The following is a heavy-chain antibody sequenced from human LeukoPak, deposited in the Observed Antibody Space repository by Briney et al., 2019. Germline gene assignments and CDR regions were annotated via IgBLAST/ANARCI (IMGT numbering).Heavy chain of an antibody. Sequence: SQTLSLTCTVSGGSISSGGYYWSWIRQHPGKGLEWIGYIYYSGSTYYNPSLKSRVTISVDTSKNQFSLKLSSVTAADTAVYYCARVLDAAAGTGHWFDPWGQGTLVTVSS. J-gene: IGHJ5*02. CDR1: GGSISSGGYY. CDR3: ARVLDAAAGTGHWFDP. V-gene: IGHV4-31*03. CDR2: IYYSGST. D-gene: IGHD6-13*01.